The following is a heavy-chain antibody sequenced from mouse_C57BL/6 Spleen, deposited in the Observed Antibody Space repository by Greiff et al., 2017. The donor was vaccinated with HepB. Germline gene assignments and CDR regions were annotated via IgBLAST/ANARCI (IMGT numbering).Heavy chain of an antibody. CDR1: GYAFSSYW. J-gene: IGHJ4*01. CDR3: ARPYYDYDDADYYAMDY. D-gene: IGHD2-4*01. Sequence: QVQLQQSGAELVKPGASVKISCKASGYAFSSYWMNWVKQRPGKGLEWIGQIYPGDGDTNYNGKFKGKATLTADKSSSTAYMQLSSLTSEDSAVYFCARPYYDYDDADYYAMDYWGQGTSVTVSS. V-gene: IGHV1-80*01. CDR2: IYPGDGDT.